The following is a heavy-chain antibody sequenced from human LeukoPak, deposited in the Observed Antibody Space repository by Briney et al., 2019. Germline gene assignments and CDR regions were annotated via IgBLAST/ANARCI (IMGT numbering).Heavy chain of an antibody. D-gene: IGHD3-3*01. Sequence: SQTLSLTCTVSGGSISSGSYYWSWIRQPAGKGLEWIGRIYTSGSTNYNPSLKSRVTISVDTSKNQFSLKLSSVTAADTAVYYCARDRNYDFWSGYTNWFDHWAQGTLVTVSS. CDR2: IYTSGST. J-gene: IGHJ5*02. CDR1: GGSISSGSYY. CDR3: ARDRNYDFWSGYTNWFDH. V-gene: IGHV4-61*02.